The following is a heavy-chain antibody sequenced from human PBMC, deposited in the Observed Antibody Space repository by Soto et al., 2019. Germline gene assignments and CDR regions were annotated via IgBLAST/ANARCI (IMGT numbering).Heavy chain of an antibody. V-gene: IGHV4-34*01. Sequence: QVQLQQWGAGLLKPSETLSLTCAVYGGSFSGYYWSWIRQPPGKGLEWIGEINHSGSTNYNPSLKSRVTISVDTSKHQFSLKVSSVTAADTAVYYCARGYLNRSRLLVYYCYCMDVWGKGTTVTVSS. CDR3: ARGYLNRSRLLVYYCYCMDV. D-gene: IGHD2-8*02. CDR1: GGSFSGYY. CDR2: INHSGST. J-gene: IGHJ6*03.